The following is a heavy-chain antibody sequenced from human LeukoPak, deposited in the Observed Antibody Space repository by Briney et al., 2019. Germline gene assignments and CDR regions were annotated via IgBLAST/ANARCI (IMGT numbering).Heavy chain of an antibody. CDR1: GFIISNYD. J-gene: IGHJ5*02. V-gene: IGHV3-13*01. D-gene: IGHD4/OR15-4a*01. CDR2: IATTGDS. Sequence: GGSLRLSCVASGFIISNYDMHWVRQPPGKGLEWVSGIATTGDSYYLPSAKGRFTISRKNGLNSLYLQMNSLRAEDTAVYYCARGAETGFDPWGQGTLVTVSS. CDR3: ARGAETGFDP.